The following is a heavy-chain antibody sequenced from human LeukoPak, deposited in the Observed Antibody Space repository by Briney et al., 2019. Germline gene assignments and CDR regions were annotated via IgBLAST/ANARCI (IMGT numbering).Heavy chain of an antibody. J-gene: IGHJ4*02. V-gene: IGHV3-7*03. CDR1: GFMFSSNW. D-gene: IGHD5-24*01. CDR2: IKEDGTET. Sequence: GGSLRLSCAASGFMFSSNWMGWVRLAPGKGLEWVANIKEDGTETYYVDSVKGRFTISRDNAKNSLYLQMNSLRVEDTAVYYCTKEGRSLQTYWGQGTLVTVSS. CDR3: TKEGRSLQTY.